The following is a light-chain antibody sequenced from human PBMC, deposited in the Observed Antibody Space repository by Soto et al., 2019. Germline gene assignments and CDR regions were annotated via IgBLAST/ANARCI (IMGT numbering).Light chain of an antibody. J-gene: IGLJ3*02. V-gene: IGLV2-23*01. CDR2: EAS. Sequence: QSVLTQPASVSGSPGQSITISCTGTSGDVGSYDLVSWFQHHPGRAPKLMIYEASKRPSGVSNRFSGSKSGNTASLTISGLRTEDEAHYFCCSYAGTSGAHWVFGGGTKLTVL. CDR3: CSYAGTSGAHWV. CDR1: SGDVGSYDL.